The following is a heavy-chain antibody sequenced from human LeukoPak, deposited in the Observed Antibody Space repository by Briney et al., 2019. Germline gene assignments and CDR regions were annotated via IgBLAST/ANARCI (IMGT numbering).Heavy chain of an antibody. CDR1: GFTFSTYG. J-gene: IGHJ4*02. CDR3: AKDLGRHCSYTSCIGDY. V-gene: IGHV3-30*02. CDR2: IRYDGSIK. D-gene: IGHD2-2*01. Sequence: PGGSLRLSCAASGFTFSTYGMHWVRQAPGKGVEWVAFIRYDGSIKYYADSVKGRFTISRDNTKNTLYLQMNSLRAEDTAVYYCAKDLGRHCSYTSCIGDYWGQGTLVTVSS.